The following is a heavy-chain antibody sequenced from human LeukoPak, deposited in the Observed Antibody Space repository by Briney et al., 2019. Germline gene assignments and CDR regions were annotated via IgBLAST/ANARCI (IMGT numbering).Heavy chain of an antibody. V-gene: IGHV4-59*01. CDR3: ARYTPLGYCSSTSCQGGAFDI. CDR2: IYYSGST. CDR1: GGSISSYY. J-gene: IGHJ3*02. Sequence: SETLSLTCTVSGGSISSYYWSWIRQPPGKGLEWIGYIYYSGSTNYNPSLKSRVTVSVDTSKNQFSLKLSCVTAADTAVYYCARYTPLGYCSSTSCQGGAFDIWGQGTMVTVSS. D-gene: IGHD2-2*01.